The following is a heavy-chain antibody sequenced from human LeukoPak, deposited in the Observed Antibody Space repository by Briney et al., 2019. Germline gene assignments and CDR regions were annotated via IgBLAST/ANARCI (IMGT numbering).Heavy chain of an antibody. CDR1: GGSTRSGRHH. CDR2: LDESGRP. D-gene: IGHD2-15*01. J-gene: IGHJ6*03. CDR3: ARDLGGYPFFMDV. V-gene: IGHV4-39*07. Sequence: SETLSLTCSVSGGSTRSGRHHWAWVRQPPGKGLEFIGSLDESGRPYYNAPLKSRVTISEDSSGKQFSLNLSSVTAADTAVYYCARDLGGYPFFMDVWGRGTTVTVSS.